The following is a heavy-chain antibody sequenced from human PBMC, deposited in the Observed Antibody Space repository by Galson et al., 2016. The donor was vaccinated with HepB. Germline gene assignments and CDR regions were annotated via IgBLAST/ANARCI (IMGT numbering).Heavy chain of an antibody. CDR1: GGSIRSSSHY. Sequence: SETLSLTCTVSGGSIRSSSHYWGWVRQSPGKGLEWIGSIYYAGRTYYNPSLKSRVTVSLDTYQNQFSLNVASVTAADTAVYYCARYGYCTNGVCYKGWDYWGQGGPVTVSS. J-gene: IGHJ4*02. CDR2: IYYAGRT. CDR3: ARYGYCTNGVCYKGWDY. D-gene: IGHD2-8*01. V-gene: IGHV4-39*07.